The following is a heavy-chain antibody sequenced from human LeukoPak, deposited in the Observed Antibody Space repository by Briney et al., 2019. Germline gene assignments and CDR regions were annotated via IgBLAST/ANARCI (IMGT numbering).Heavy chain of an antibody. V-gene: IGHV3-30-3*01. CDR2: ISYDGISI. D-gene: IGHD3-10*01. CDR1: GFTFSSYS. CDR3: ARDRFWSRDYKSGGPLHYFDY. Sequence: GGSLRPSCAASGFTFSSYSMHWVRQAPGKGLEWLSVISYDGISISFADSVKGRFTISRDNSENTLYLQLNSLRVEDTAVYSCARDRFWSRDYKSGGPLHYFDYWGLGTLVTVSS. J-gene: IGHJ4*02.